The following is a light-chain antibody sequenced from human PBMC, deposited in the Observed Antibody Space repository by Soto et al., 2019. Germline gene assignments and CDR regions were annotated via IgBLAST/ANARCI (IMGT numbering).Light chain of an antibody. CDR2: AAS. Sequence: DIQMTQSPSSVSATVGDRVTITCRARQGITSWLAWYQQKPGKAPKLLIYAASTLQSGVPSRFSGSGSGTDFPLTISRLQPEDFAPYDVQQAYSFPFTHGPGTKVDI. CDR3: QQAYSFPFT. CDR1: QGITSW. V-gene: IGKV1-12*02. J-gene: IGKJ3*01.